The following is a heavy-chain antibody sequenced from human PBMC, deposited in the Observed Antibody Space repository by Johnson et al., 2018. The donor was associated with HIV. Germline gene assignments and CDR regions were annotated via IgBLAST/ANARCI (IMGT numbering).Heavy chain of an antibody. Sequence: QVQLVESGGGVVQPGRSLRLSCAASGFTFSTYGMHWVRQAPGKGLEWVAVMWYDGSTKYYADSVKGRFTISRDNSKNTLYLQMNSLRAEDTAVYYCAKDQYGSGSYDKGNAFDIWGQGTMVTVSS. CDR1: GFTFSTYG. V-gene: IGHV3-33*06. J-gene: IGHJ3*02. CDR2: MWYDGSTK. CDR3: AKDQYGSGSYDKGNAFDI. D-gene: IGHD3-10*01.